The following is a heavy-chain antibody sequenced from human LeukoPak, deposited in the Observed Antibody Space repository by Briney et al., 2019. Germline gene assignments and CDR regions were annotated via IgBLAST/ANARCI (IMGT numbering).Heavy chain of an antibody. Sequence: EASVKVSCKASGGTSSSYAISWVRQAPGQGLEWMGGIIPIFGTANYAQKFQGRVTITTDESTSTAYMELSSLRPENAAVYYCASWYYYASSNEYYFDYWGQGTLVTVSS. V-gene: IGHV1-69*05. CDR1: GGTSSSYA. CDR2: IIPIFGTA. J-gene: IGHJ4*02. D-gene: IGHD3-22*01. CDR3: ASWYYYASSNEYYFDY.